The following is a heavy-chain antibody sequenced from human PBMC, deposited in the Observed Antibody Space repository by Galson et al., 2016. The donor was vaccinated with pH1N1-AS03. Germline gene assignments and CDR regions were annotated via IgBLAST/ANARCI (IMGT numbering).Heavy chain of an antibody. V-gene: IGHV1-18*04. D-gene: IGHD4-17*01. Sequence: SVKVSCKASGYSFPTYSFNWVRQAPGQGLEWSGWISAYSGDTHYARKFQGRVTLTTDTSTCTAYMELRSLTSDDTAVYYCARAHYNADYVPDFWGQGTLVTVSS. CDR1: GYSFPTYS. CDR3: ARAHYNADYVPDF. J-gene: IGHJ4*02. CDR2: ISAYSGDT.